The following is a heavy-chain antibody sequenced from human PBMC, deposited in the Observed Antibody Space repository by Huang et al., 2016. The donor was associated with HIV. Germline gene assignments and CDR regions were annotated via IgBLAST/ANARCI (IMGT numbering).Heavy chain of an antibody. D-gene: IGHD2-15*01. CDR2: FDPEEGET. CDR3: ATSTPDVGAGVLRSAFDI. J-gene: IGHJ3*02. Sequence: QVQLVESGAELKKPGASVRVSCKVSGYTVSELSLHWVRKAPEKGLEWMGGFDPEEGETIYAQRLKGRVTMTEDTSTDTAYMELSSLRPEDTAVYYCATSTPDVGAGVLRSAFDIWGQGTMVTVSS. V-gene: IGHV1-24*01. CDR1: GYTVSELS.